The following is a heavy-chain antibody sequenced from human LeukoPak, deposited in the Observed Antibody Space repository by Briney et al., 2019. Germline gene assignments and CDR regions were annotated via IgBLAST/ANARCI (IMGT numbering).Heavy chain of an antibody. CDR1: TYSFTSYW. J-gene: IGHJ3*02. D-gene: IGHD4-23*01. CDR3: ARDLKLRWESWGDGFDT. V-gene: IGHV1-3*01. Sequence: GESLKISCEGSTYSFTSYWIGWVRQMPGKGLEWMGWINAGDGVAKSSPRFQGRVAITRDTSANTAYMDLSSLRSEDTAVYYCARDLKLRWESWGDGFDTWGQGTMVTVSS. CDR2: INAGDGVA.